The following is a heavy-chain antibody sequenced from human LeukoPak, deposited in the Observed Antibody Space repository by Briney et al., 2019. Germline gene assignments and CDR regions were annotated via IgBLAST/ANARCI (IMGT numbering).Heavy chain of an antibody. D-gene: IGHD1-26*01. Sequence: PGGSLRLSCDASGFAFSRNWMTWVRQAPGKGLEWVANIRQDGREIYYVDSVKGRFTISRDNAKSSMYLQMNSLRAEDTAVYYCASGGVVGPSTYWFYDLWGRGTRVTVS. J-gene: IGHJ2*01. V-gene: IGHV3-7*01. CDR1: GFAFSRNW. CDR3: ASGGVVGPSTYWFYDL. CDR2: IRQDGREI.